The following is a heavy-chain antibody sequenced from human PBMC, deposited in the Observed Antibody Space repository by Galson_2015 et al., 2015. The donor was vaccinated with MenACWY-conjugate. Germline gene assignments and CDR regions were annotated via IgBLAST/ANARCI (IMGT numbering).Heavy chain of an antibody. CDR2: IKQDGSEK. CDR3: ARDPDVLRFGMDV. D-gene: IGHD3-3*01. J-gene: IGHJ6*02. CDR1: GFTFSSYW. Sequence: SLRLSCAASGFTFSSYWMSWVRQAPGKGLEWVANIKQDGSEKYYVDSVKGRFTISRDNAKNSLYLQMNSLRAEDTAVYYCARDPDVLRFGMDVWGQGTTVTVSS. V-gene: IGHV3-7*03.